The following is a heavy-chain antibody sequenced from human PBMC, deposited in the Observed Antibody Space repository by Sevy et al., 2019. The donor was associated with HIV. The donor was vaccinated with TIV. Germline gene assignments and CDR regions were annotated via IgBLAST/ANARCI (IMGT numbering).Heavy chain of an antibody. CDR1: GFTFSSYG. V-gene: IGHV3-21*01. Sequence: GGSLRLSCAASGFTFSSYGMHWVRQAPGRGLQWVSSISSRSGYIFYSDSVRGRFTISRDNAKNSLFLEMNNLGVEDTAVYYCTREASAAGTSFGLDVWGQGTTVTVSS. D-gene: IGHD6-13*01. J-gene: IGHJ6*02. CDR2: ISSRSGYI. CDR3: TREASAAGTSFGLDV.